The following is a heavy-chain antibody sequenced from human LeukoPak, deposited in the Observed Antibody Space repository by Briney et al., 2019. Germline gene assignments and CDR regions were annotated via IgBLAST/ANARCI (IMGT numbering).Heavy chain of an antibody. Sequence: GGSLRLSCAASGFSFSSYSMKWVGQAPGKGLEWVSSISSSSNYIYYADSVKGRFTISRDNAKNSLYLQMSSLRAEDTAVYYCARVSILIVPYYAFDIWGQGTMVTVSS. V-gene: IGHV3-21*01. J-gene: IGHJ3*02. CDR3: ARVSILIVPYYAFDI. CDR2: ISSSSNYI. CDR1: GFSFSSYS. D-gene: IGHD2/OR15-2a*01.